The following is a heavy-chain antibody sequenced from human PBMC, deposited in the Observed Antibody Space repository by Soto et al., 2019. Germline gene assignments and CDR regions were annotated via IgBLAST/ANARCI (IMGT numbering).Heavy chain of an antibody. J-gene: IGHJ4*02. CDR1: GYTFTSYY. Sequence: ASVKVSCKASGYTFTSYYMHWVRQAPGQGLEWMGIINPSGGSTSYAQKFQGRVTMARDTSTSTVYIYLNSLRSEDTAVYYCAREGGGAAAGTQFDYWRQRTLVTVSS. CDR3: AREGGGAAAGTQFDY. D-gene: IGHD6-13*01. V-gene: IGHV1-46*01. CDR2: INPSGGST.